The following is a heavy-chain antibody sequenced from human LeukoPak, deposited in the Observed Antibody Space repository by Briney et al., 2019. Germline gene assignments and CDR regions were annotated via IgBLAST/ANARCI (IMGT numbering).Heavy chain of an antibody. V-gene: IGHV4-39*07. J-gene: IGHJ4*02. CDR1: GGSISSSNYY. Sequence: SETLSLTCTVSGGSISSSNYYWGWIRQPPGKGLEWIGYISYSGSTNYNPSLKSRVTISVDTSKNQFSLQLNSVTPEDTAVYYCARDRNGIPEQLVRALDYWGQGTLVTVSS. CDR3: ARDRNGIPEQLVRALDY. CDR2: ISYSGST. D-gene: IGHD6-13*01.